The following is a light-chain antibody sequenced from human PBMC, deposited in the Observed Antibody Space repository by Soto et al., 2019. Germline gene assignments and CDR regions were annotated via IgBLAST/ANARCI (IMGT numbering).Light chain of an antibody. CDR3: QSYDSSLSGVV. Sequence: QSVLTQPPSVSGAPGQRVTISCTGSSYNIGAGYDVHWYQQLPGTAPKLLIYGNSNRPSGVPDRFSGSKSGTSASLAITGLQAEDEADYYSQSYDSSLSGVVFGGGTKLTVL. CDR1: SYNIGAGYD. V-gene: IGLV1-40*01. CDR2: GNS. J-gene: IGLJ2*01.